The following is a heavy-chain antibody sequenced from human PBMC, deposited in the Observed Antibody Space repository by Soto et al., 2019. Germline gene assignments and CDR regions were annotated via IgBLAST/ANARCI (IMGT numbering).Heavy chain of an antibody. CDR1: GFTFSSYA. D-gene: IGHD3-10*01. V-gene: IGHV3-23*01. CDR3: AKESWFGETYPHYYCDMDV. Sequence: GGSLRLSCAASGFTFSSYAMSWVRQAPGKGLEWVSAISGSGGSTYYADSVKGRFTISRDNSKNTLYLQMSSLRAEDTAVYYCAKESWFGETYPHYYCDMDVWDKGTTVTVSS. CDR2: ISGSGGST. J-gene: IGHJ6*03.